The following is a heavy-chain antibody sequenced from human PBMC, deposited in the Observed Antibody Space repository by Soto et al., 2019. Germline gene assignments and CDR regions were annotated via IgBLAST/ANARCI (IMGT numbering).Heavy chain of an antibody. V-gene: IGHV1-69*01. J-gene: IGHJ6*02. D-gene: IGHD4-4*01. Sequence: QVQLVQSGAEVKKPGSSMKVSCKASGGTFSSYAISWVRQAPGQGLEWMGGIIPIFGTANYAQKFQGRVTITADESTSTAYMELSSLRSEDTAVYYCARDWTVSAYLYYYCGMDVWGQGTTVTVSS. CDR3: ARDWTVSAYLYYYCGMDV. CDR2: IIPIFGTA. CDR1: GGTFSSYA.